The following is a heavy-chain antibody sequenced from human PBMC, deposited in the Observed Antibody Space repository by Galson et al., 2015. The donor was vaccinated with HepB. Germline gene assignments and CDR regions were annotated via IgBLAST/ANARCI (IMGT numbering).Heavy chain of an antibody. J-gene: IGHJ5*02. CDR3: TTECGGYNDGWFDP. V-gene: IGHV3-15*01. Sequence: SLRLSCAASGLTLSNAWMNWVRQAPGKGLEWVGRIKSKTDGGTTDYAAPVKGRFTISSDDSKNTLYLEMNSLKSGDTAVYYCTTECGGYNDGWFDPWGQGTLFTVSS. CDR1: GLTLSNAW. CDR2: IKSKTDGGTT. D-gene: IGHD5-24*01.